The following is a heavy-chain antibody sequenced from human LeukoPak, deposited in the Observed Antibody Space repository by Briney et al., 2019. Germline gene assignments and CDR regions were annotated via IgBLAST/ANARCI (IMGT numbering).Heavy chain of an antibody. Sequence: GGSLRLSCAASGFSFSNFAMSWVRQAPGKGLEWVSGISGGGGTTYYADSMKGRFTISRDNSKSTLYLQMSSLRAEDTAVYYCAKTDGSGSFYNPSHFWGQGTLVTVSS. CDR1: GFSFSNFA. CDR2: ISGGGGTT. D-gene: IGHD3-10*01. CDR3: AKTDGSGSFYNPSHF. V-gene: IGHV3-23*01. J-gene: IGHJ4*02.